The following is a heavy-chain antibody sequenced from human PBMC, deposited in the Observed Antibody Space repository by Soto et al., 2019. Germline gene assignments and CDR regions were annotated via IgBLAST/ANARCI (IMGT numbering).Heavy chain of an antibody. CDR2: IWYDGSNK. CDR3: ARDFSVAAMYYYGSGSYYPFDY. CDR1: GFTFSSYG. D-gene: IGHD3-10*01. V-gene: IGHV3-33*01. Sequence: GGSLRLSCAASGFTFSSYGMHWVRQAPGKGLEWVAVIWYDGSNKYYADSVKGRFTISRDNSKNTLYLQMNSLRAEDTAVYYCARDFSVAAMYYYGSGSYYPFDYWGQGTLVTVSS. J-gene: IGHJ4*02.